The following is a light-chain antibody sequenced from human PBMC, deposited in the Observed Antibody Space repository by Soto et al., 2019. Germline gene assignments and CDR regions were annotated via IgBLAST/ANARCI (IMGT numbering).Light chain of an antibody. V-gene: IGLV2-14*01. Sequence: QSALTQPASVSGSPGQSITISCTGTSSDVGDYNYVSWYQQHPGKAPKLMLYDVSNRPSGISNRFSGSKSGNTASLTISGLTAEDEADYYCSSYTSSSTLFGTRTKVTVL. CDR3: SSYTSSSTL. J-gene: IGLJ1*01. CDR1: SSDVGDYNY. CDR2: DVS.